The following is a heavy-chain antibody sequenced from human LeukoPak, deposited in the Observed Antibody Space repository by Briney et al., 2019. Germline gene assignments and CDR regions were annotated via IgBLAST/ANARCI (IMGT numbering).Heavy chain of an antibody. CDR3: ATLLLGPTEDY. Sequence: PGGSLRLSCAASGFTFSSYWMHWVRQAPGKGLVWVSRINSDGSSTSYADSVKGRFTISRDNAKNSLFLQMNSLRAEDAAVYYCATLLLGPTEDYWGQGTLVTVSS. CDR2: INSDGSST. V-gene: IGHV3-74*01. D-gene: IGHD3-16*01. CDR1: GFTFSSYW. J-gene: IGHJ4*02.